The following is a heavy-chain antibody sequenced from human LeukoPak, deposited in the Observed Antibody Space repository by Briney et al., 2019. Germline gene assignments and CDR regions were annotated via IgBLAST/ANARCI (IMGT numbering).Heavy chain of an antibody. D-gene: IGHD3-16*01. CDR3: ARDLGARGY. Sequence: GGSLRLSCAASGFTFTDYSMNWVRQAPGRGLEWLASISISSSVIYYADSVKGRLTISRDNAKNTLFLQMDSLRVEDTGHYYCARDLGARGYWGQGTLVIVSS. CDR2: ISISSSVI. CDR1: GFTFTDYS. V-gene: IGHV3-21*01. J-gene: IGHJ4*02.